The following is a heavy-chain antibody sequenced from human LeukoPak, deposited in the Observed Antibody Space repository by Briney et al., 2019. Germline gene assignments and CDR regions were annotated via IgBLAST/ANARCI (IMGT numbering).Heavy chain of an antibody. CDR3: ARSQSSSLIYY. CDR1: GFTLSAYG. D-gene: IGHD6-13*01. V-gene: IGHV3-33*01. Sequence: GGSLRLSCAAAGFTLSAYGVHWVRQAPGKGMEWGAVIWYDVTSKDYADSVKGRFTFSRDNSKNTLYLQMNSLTVEDTAVYYCARSQSSSLIYYCGQGTLVTVSS. J-gene: IGHJ4*02. CDR2: IWYDVTSK.